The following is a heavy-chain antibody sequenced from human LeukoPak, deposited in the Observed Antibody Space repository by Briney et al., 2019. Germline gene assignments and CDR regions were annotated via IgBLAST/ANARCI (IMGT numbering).Heavy chain of an antibody. CDR3: ASHSVGVLPIATFDY. V-gene: IGHV3-7*01. Sequence: AGGSLRLSCAASGFTFSNYWMAWVRQAPGKGLEWVANIKQDGSEIYYVDSVKGRFTISRDNPKKSLFLQMNSLRAEDTAMYFCASHSVGVLPIATFDYWGQGTLVTVSS. D-gene: IGHD2-2*01. CDR2: IKQDGSEI. J-gene: IGHJ4*02. CDR1: GFTFSNYW.